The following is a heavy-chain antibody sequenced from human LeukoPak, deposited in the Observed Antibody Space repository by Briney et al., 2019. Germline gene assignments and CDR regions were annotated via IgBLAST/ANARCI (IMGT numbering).Heavy chain of an antibody. CDR1: GFTFSSYG. D-gene: IGHD1-26*01. CDR3: ATSHGRGVSGFDY. Sequence: GGSLRLSCAASGFTFSSYGMHWVRQAPGKGLEWVAVISYDGSNKYYADSVKGRFTISRDNSKNTLYLQMNSLRAEDTAVYYCATSHGRGVSGFDYWGQGTLVTVSS. CDR2: ISYDGSNK. J-gene: IGHJ4*02. V-gene: IGHV3-30*03.